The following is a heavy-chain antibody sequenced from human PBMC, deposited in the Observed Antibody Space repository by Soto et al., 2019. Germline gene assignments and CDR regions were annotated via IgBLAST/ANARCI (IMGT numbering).Heavy chain of an antibody. Sequence: NPSETLSLTCTVSGGSISSYYWSWIRQPPGKGLEWIGYIYYSGSTNYNPSLKSRVTISVDTSKNQFSLKLSSVTAADTAVYYCARGSMCGPAAIGPCYYYYMDVWGKGTTVTVSS. CDR2: IYYSGST. CDR3: ARGSMCGPAAIGPCYYYYMDV. CDR1: GGSISSYY. D-gene: IGHD2-2*02. V-gene: IGHV4-59*08. J-gene: IGHJ6*03.